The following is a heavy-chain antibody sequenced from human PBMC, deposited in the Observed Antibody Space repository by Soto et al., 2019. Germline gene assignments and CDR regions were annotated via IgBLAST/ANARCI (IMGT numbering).Heavy chain of an antibody. V-gene: IGHV2-5*02. Sequence: SGPTLVNPTQTLTLTCTFSGFSLSTSGVGVGWIRQPPGKALEWLAFIYWDDDKRYSPSLKSRLTITKDTSKNQVVLTMTNMDPVDTATYYCAHRPVLRASQVILIDVFDIWRQGIMVTVSS. CDR3: AHRPVLRASQVILIDVFDI. J-gene: IGHJ3*02. D-gene: IGHD3-3*01. CDR1: GFSLSTSGVG. CDR2: IYWDDDK.